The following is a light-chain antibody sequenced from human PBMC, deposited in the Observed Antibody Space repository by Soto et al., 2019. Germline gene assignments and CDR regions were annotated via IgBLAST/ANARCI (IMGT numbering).Light chain of an antibody. CDR1: SSDIGAYDY. CDR2: DVT. V-gene: IGLV2-14*03. Sequence: QSALTQPASGSGSPGQSITISCTGASSDIGAYDYVSWYQQHPDKAPTLIIYDVTRRPSGLSNRFSASKSCNTASLTISGLQADDEGDYYCSSYTSSRTLIFGGGTKLTVL. CDR3: SSYTSSRTLI. J-gene: IGLJ2*01.